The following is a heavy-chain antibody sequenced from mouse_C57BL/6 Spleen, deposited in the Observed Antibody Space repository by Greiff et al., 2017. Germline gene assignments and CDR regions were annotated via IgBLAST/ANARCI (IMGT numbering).Heavy chain of an antibody. J-gene: IGHJ2*01. CDR3: ARNYYYFDY. CDR1: GFTFSDYY. D-gene: IGHD1-1*01. CDR2: INYDGSST. Sequence: EVKLMESEGGLVQPGSSMKLSCTASGFTFSDYYMAWVRQVPEKGLEWVANINYDGSSTYYLDSLKSRFIISRDKAKNILYLQMSSLKSEDTATYYCARNYYYFDYWGQGTTLTVSS. V-gene: IGHV5-16*01.